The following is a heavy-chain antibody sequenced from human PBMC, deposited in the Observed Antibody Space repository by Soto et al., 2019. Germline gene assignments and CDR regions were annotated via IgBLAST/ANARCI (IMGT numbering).Heavy chain of an antibody. CDR3: AKVSRKGSAIDFDY. CDR1: GYTFSNYD. J-gene: IGHJ4*02. V-gene: IGHV1-8*01. Sequence: QVQLVQSGAELKKPGASVKVSCKASGYTFSNYDMIWVRQATGQGPEWIGWVNPNNGDTGYAQKVQGRVTLTTDIATTTAYMELTSLRSEDTAIYYCAKVSRKGSAIDFDYWGQGTLITVSS. D-gene: IGHD3-10*01. CDR2: VNPNNGDT.